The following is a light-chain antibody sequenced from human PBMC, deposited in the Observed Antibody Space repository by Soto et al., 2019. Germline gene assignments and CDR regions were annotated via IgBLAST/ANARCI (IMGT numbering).Light chain of an antibody. J-gene: IGKJ2*01. CDR2: GAS. CDR1: QSVSSY. Sequence: EIVLTQSPATLSLSPGERATLSCRASQSVSSYLAWYQQKPGQTPRLLIYGASNRATGIPARFSGSGSGTDFTLTISSLEPEDFALYYCQQRSSWPRTFGQGTKLEIK. V-gene: IGKV3-11*01. CDR3: QQRSSWPRT.